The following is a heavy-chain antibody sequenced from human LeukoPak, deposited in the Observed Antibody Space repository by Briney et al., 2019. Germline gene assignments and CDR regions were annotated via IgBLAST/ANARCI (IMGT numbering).Heavy chain of an antibody. CDR2: INHSGST. D-gene: IGHD5-18*01. Sequence: PSETLSLTCAVYGGSFSGYYWSWIRQPPGKGLEWLGEINHSGSTNYNPSLKSRVTISVDTSKNQFSLKLSSVTAADTAVYYCARGRSGYSYGYYFDYWGQGTLVTVSS. CDR1: GGSFSGYY. V-gene: IGHV4-34*01. J-gene: IGHJ4*02. CDR3: ARGRSGYSYGYYFDY.